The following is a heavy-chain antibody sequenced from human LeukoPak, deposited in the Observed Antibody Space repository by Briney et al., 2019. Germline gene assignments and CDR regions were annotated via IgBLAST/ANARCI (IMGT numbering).Heavy chain of an antibody. Sequence: SETLSLTCTVSGGSISNYYWSWIRQAPGKGLEWIGYTYYSESTNYNPSLKSRVTISVDTSKNQFSLKLSSVTAADTAVFYCARLSGGYSLFNGLDVWGKGTTVTVSS. CDR1: GGSISNYY. D-gene: IGHD5-18*01. CDR3: ARLSGGYSLFNGLDV. V-gene: IGHV4-59*01. CDR2: TYYSEST. J-gene: IGHJ6*04.